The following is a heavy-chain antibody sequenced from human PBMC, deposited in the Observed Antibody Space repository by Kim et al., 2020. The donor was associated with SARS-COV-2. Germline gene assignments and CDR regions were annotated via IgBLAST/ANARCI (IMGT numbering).Heavy chain of an antibody. Sequence: SETLSLTCTVSSDSISSYYFSWIRQFPGKGLEWIGYIYYSGSTNYNPSLNSRGTMSWDTTNNKTSLLLTSVTEADTAAYYCAGSDGRGSWHQFDAWGQG. CDR3: AGSDGRGSWHQFDA. CDR2: IYYSGST. CDR1: SDSISSYY. J-gene: IGHJ5*02. V-gene: IGHV4-59*01. D-gene: IGHD6-13*01.